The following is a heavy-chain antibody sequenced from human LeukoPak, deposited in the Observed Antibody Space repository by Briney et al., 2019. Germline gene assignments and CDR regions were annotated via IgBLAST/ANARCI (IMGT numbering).Heavy chain of an antibody. D-gene: IGHD3-10*01. CDR1: GYSFSDYH. J-gene: IGHJ6*02. CDR3: ARDLVRYYASGNLYYYGMDV. V-gene: IGHV1-2*02. CDR2: INPNSGCT. Sequence: ASVKVSCKASGYSFSDYHMHWVRQAPGQGLEWMGWINPNSGCTNYAQKFQGRVTMTRDTSISTAYMELSRLRSDDTAVYYCARDLVRYYASGNLYYYGMDVWGQGTTVTVSS.